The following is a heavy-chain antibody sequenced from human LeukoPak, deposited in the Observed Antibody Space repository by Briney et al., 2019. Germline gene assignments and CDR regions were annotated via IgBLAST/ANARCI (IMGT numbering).Heavy chain of an antibody. Sequence: GGSLRLSCAASGFSFSNYAMSWVRQAPARGPEWVSSMKGGGETFYADSVKGRFTLSRDDSRDTVYLQLNNLRVEDTAIYYCAKANWVSNADAVWWGQGTQVTVSS. V-gene: IGHV3-23*01. CDR1: GFSFSNYA. J-gene: IGHJ4*02. CDR3: AKANWVSNADAVW. D-gene: IGHD1-1*01. CDR2: MKGGGET.